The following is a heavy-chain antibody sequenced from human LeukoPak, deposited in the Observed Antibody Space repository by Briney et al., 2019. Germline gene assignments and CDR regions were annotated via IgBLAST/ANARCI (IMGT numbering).Heavy chain of an antibody. Sequence: PGGSLRLSCAASGFTFDDYAMHWVRQAPGKGLEWVSLISWNGASTYYADSVKGRFTISRDNSKNTLYLQMNSLRAEDTAVYYCQVGATIQGAFDIWGQGTMVTVSS. J-gene: IGHJ3*02. CDR3: QVGATIQGAFDI. V-gene: IGHV3-43D*03. D-gene: IGHD1-26*01. CDR1: GFTFDDYA. CDR2: ISWNGAST.